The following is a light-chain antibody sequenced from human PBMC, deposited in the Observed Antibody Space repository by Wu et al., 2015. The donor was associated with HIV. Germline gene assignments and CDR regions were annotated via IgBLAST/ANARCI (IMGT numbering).Light chain of an antibody. CDR1: QSINSN. Sequence: EVVMTQSPATLSVSPGETATLFCRASQSINSNLVWYQQKPGRAPRLLIYDASTRATGTPGRFSGRGSGTEFTLTINSMQSEDFAIYYCQQYNNWPRHTFGQGTKL. J-gene: IGKJ2*01. CDR2: DAS. CDR3: QQYNNWPRHT. V-gene: IGKV3-15*01.